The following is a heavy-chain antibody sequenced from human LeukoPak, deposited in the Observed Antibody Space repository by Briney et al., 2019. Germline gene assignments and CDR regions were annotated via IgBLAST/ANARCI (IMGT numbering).Heavy chain of an antibody. V-gene: IGHV1-69*05. CDR1: GYIFTNYG. CDR3: ARGYYYDSSGYRY. J-gene: IGHJ4*02. D-gene: IGHD3-22*01. Sequence: GASVKVSCKASGYIFTNYGINWVRQAPGQGLEWMGRIIPIFGTANYAQKFQGRVTITTDESTSTAYMELSSLRSEDTAVYYCARGYYYDSSGYRYWGQGTLVTVSS. CDR2: IIPIFGTA.